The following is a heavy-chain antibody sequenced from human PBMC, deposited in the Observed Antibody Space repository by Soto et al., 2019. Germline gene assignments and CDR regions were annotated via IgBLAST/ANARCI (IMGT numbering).Heavy chain of an antibody. Sequence: LRLSCAASGFTLSSYGISWVRQSPGKVLDLVSTISGSGGSTYYADSVKGRLTISRDNSKNTLYLQVNSLRAEVTAVYYCARGGQDFWSGPFDYWGQGALVTVSS. D-gene: IGHD3-3*01. J-gene: IGHJ4*02. CDR1: GFTLSSYG. CDR2: ISGSGGST. V-gene: IGHV3-23*01. CDR3: ARGGQDFWSGPFDY.